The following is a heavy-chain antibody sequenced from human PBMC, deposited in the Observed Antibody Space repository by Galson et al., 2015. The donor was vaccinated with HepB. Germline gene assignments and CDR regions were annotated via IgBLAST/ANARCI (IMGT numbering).Heavy chain of an antibody. CDR1: GFTFSSHG. CDR2: IWYDGTDK. J-gene: IGHJ4*02. CDR3: ARDHESHDSSGNPPYFDY. D-gene: IGHD3-22*01. Sequence: SLRLSCAASGFTFSSHGIHWVRQAPGKGLEWVAVIWYDGTDKYYADSVKGRFTISRDNSKNTLYLQMNSLRAEDTAIYYCARDHESHDSSGNPPYFDYWGQGTLVTVSS. V-gene: IGHV3-33*01.